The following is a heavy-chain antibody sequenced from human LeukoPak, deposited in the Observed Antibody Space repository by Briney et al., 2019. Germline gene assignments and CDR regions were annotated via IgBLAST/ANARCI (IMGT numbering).Heavy chain of an antibody. CDR1: GFTFSSYA. Sequence: TGRSLRLSCAASGFTFSSYAMHWVRQAPGKGLEWVAVISYDGSNKYYADSVKGRFTISRDNSKNTLCLQMNSLRAEDTAVYYCARDRHSGYDFRQSYYFDYWGQGTLVTVSS. J-gene: IGHJ4*02. D-gene: IGHD5-12*01. CDR2: ISYDGSNK. V-gene: IGHV3-30*04. CDR3: ARDRHSGYDFRQSYYFDY.